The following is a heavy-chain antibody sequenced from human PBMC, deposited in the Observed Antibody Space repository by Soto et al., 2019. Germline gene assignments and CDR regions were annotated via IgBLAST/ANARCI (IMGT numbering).Heavy chain of an antibody. CDR3: ARDPAPIGWYDY. CDR2: INSDGSSA. D-gene: IGHD6-19*01. V-gene: IGHV3-74*01. J-gene: IGHJ4*02. Sequence: GGSLRLSCAASGFTFSNYWMHWVRQAPGKGLVWVSRINSDGSSASYADSVKGRFTIFRDNAKNTLYLQMSSLRAEDTAVYYCARDPAPIGWYDYWGQGTLVTVSS. CDR1: GFTFSNYW.